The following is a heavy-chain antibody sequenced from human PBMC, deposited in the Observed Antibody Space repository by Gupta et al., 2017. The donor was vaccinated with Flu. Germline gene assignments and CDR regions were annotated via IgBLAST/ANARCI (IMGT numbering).Heavy chain of an antibody. J-gene: IGHJ4*02. D-gene: IGHD1-1*01. V-gene: IGHV4-39*01. CDR1: GGSITNTLYY. CDR2: ISHSGDT. Sequence: QLQLQESGPGLGAPSETLSLTCSVSGGSITNTLYYWACIRQTPGQGLEWIGSISHSGDTFYNPSLKGRATMSLDTSKNQFSLNVNSVTVADTAVYYCAGRRDGYNLGVDYWGQGSLVTVSS. CDR3: AGRRDGYNLGVDY.